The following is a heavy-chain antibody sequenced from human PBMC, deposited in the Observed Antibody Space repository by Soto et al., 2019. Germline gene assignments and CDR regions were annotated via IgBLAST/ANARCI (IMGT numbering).Heavy chain of an antibody. J-gene: IGHJ4*02. Sequence: EVQLVESGGGLVQPGGSLRLSCVVSDFTFSSSWMHWVRQGPGKGLVWVSRINSDGSSTNYADSVKGRFTTSRDNAKNMLYLQMNSLIAEDTALYYCVKGWSDYWGQGTRVTVSS. V-gene: IGHV3-74*01. CDR2: INSDGSST. D-gene: IGHD2-15*01. CDR1: DFTFSSSW. CDR3: VKGWSDY.